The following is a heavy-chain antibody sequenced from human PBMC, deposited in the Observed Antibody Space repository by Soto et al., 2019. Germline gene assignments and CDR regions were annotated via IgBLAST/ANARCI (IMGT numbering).Heavy chain of an antibody. CDR3: ASGFPPDLLAY. V-gene: IGHV4-34*01. CDR1: GWCFSGYY. CDR2: INHSGST. J-gene: IGHJ4*02. Sequence: SETLSLTCAVYGWCFSGYYCCWIRQPPGKGLEWIGEINHSGSTNYNPSLKSRVTISVDTSKNQFSLKLSSVTAADTAVYYCASGFPPDLLAYWGQGTLVTGSS.